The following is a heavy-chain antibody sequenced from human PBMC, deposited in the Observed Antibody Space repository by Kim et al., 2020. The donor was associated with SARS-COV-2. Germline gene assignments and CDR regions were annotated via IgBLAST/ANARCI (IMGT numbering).Heavy chain of an antibody. Sequence: GGSLRLSCAASGFTFSSYSMNWVRQAPGKGLEWVSSISSSSSYIYYADSVKGRFTISRDNAKNSLYLQMNSLRAEDTAVYYCARRGVKDGVLRYFDWLLGGNWFDPWGQGTLVTVSS. CDR2: ISSSSSYI. V-gene: IGHV3-21*01. CDR3: ARRGVKDGVLRYFDWLLGGNWFDP. CDR1: GFTFSSYS. J-gene: IGHJ5*02. D-gene: IGHD3-9*01.